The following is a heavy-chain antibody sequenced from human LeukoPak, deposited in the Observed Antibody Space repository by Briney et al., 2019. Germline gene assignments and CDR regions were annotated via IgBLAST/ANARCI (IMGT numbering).Heavy chain of an antibody. CDR2: ISAYNGNT. CDR3: ARDIKRGITKGGSDY. CDR1: GYTFTSYG. Sequence: ASVKVSCKASGYTFTSYGISWVRQAPGQGLEWMGWISAYNGNTNYAQKLQGRVTMTTDTSTSTAYMELRSLRSDDTAVYYWARDIKRGITKGGSDYWGQGTLVTVSS. D-gene: IGHD3-10*01. V-gene: IGHV1-18*01. J-gene: IGHJ4*02.